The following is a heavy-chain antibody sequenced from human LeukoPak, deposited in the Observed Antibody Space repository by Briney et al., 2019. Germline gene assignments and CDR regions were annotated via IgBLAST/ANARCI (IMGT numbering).Heavy chain of an antibody. CDR2: ISGSGAYI. CDR3: ARWYLVTTEGHWYFDL. D-gene: IGHD4-17*01. CDR1: GFTFSSYA. Sequence: SGGSLRLSCAASGFTFSSYAMSWVRQAPGKGLEWVSSISGSGAYIYYADSVKGRFTISRDNSKNSLYLQMNSLRAEDTAVYYCARWYLVTTEGHWYFDLWGRGTLVTVSS. V-gene: IGHV3-21*01. J-gene: IGHJ2*01.